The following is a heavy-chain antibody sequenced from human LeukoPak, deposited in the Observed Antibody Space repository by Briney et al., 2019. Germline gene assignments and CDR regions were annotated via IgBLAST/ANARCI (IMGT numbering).Heavy chain of an antibody. D-gene: IGHD5-18*01. V-gene: IGHV3-11*06. J-gene: IGHJ5*02. CDR2: ISSSSSYT. Sequence: GGSLRLSCVASGFTFSDYYMSWIRQAPGKGLEGVSYISSSSSYTNYADSVKGRFTISRDNAKNSLYLQMNSLRAEDTAVYYCARAPRYSYGGNWFDPWGQGTLVTVSS. CDR3: ARAPRYSYGGNWFDP. CDR1: GFTFSDYY.